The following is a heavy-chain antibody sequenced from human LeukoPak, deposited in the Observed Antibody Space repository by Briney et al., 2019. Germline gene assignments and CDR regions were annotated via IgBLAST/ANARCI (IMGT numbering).Heavy chain of an antibody. CDR1: GDSLSRYY. D-gene: IGHD2/OR15-2a*01. Sequence: SETLSLTCAVYGDSLSRYYWTWIRQSPGKGLEWLGEINPSGSPDYNPSLKSRATISVDTSKNQFSLRLASVTAADTAVYYCASVRHDPLEYYYCIDVWGKGTTVTVSS. J-gene: IGHJ6*04. CDR2: INPSGSP. CDR3: ASVRHDPLEYYYCIDV. V-gene: IGHV4-34*01.